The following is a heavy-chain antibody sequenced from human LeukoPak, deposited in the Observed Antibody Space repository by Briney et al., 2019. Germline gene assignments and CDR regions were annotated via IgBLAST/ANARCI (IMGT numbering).Heavy chain of an antibody. CDR2: ISTNNGNT. Sequence: ASVKVSCKASGYTFTSYVINWVRQAPGQGLEWMGWISTNNGNTNYAQKFQGRVTMTTDTSTSTAYMELRSLRSDDTAVYYCARDGSSWFSEYYGMDVWGQGTTVTVSS. J-gene: IGHJ6*02. V-gene: IGHV1-18*01. D-gene: IGHD6-13*01. CDR1: GYTFTSYV. CDR3: ARDGSSWFSEYYGMDV.